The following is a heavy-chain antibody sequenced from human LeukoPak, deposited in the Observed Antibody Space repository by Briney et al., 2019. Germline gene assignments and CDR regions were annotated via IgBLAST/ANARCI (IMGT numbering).Heavy chain of an antibody. J-gene: IGHJ4*02. Sequence: SETLSLTCAVYGGSFSGYYWSWIRQPPGKGLEWIGEINHSGSTNYNPSLKSRVTISVDTSKNQFSLKLSSVTAADTAVYYCASSYDFWSGYLSEILRGHQDYFYYWGQGTLVTVSS. CDR1: GGSFSGYY. D-gene: IGHD3-3*01. CDR2: INHSGST. CDR3: ASSYDFWSGYLSEILRGHQDYFYY. V-gene: IGHV4-34*01.